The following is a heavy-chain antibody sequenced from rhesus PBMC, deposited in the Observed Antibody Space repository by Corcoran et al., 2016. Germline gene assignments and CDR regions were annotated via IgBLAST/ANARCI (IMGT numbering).Heavy chain of an antibody. CDR1: GYTFTSYY. CDR2: TSPYNGNK. CDR3: ATETSSSEYLEF. J-gene: IGHJ1*01. Sequence: QVQLVQSGAEIKQPGASVKLSCRASGYTFTSYYIHWVRQTPGQGLAWIEMTSPYNGNKGNAKSVQGIVALNSDTSTGTGYMELSSLKSEDTAVYYCATETSSSEYLEFWGQGALVTVSS. V-gene: IGHV1-180*01.